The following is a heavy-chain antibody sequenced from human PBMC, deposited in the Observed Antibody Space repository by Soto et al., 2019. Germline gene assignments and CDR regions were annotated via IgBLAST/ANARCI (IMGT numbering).Heavy chain of an antibody. CDR2: IIPIFGTA. D-gene: IGHD3-16*01. V-gene: IGHV1-69*01. CDR1: GGTFSSYA. CDR3: ARAIWGTTGTPPTHQYYYYGMDV. Sequence: QVQLVQSGAEVKKPGSSVKVSCKASGGTFSSYAISWVRQAPGQGLEWMGGIIPIFGTANYAQKFQGRVTITADESTSTAYMELSSLRSEDTAVYYCARAIWGTTGTPPTHQYYYYGMDVWGQGTTVTVSS. J-gene: IGHJ6*02.